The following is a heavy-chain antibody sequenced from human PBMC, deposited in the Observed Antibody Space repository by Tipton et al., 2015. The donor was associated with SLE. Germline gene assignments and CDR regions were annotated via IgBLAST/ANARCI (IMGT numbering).Heavy chain of an antibody. CDR1: GVSISRGNW. CDR3: ARVGTGYARPRAWCFDL. CDR2: ISYSGST. V-gene: IGHV4-4*02. D-gene: IGHD5-12*01. Sequence: TLSLTCTVSGVSISRGNWWSWVRQPPGKGLEWIGYISYSGSTHYNPSLKSRVTISADTSKNQFSLKLRSVTAADTAVYYCARVGTGYARPRAWCFDLWGQGTLVTVSS. J-gene: IGHJ5*02.